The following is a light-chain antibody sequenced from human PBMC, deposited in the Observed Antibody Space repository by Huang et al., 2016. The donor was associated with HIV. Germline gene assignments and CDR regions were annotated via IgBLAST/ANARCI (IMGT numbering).Light chain of an antibody. CDR3: QQYYSSPFT. J-gene: IGKJ3*01. CDR1: QTILHDSDSRNY. V-gene: IGKV4-1*01. CDR2: WAS. Sequence: DIVMTQSPDSLAVSLGERSTIHCKSSQTILHDSDSRNYLAWYQQKPGQPPKLLIHWASIRKSGVPDRFIGSGSGTDFTLTISSLQAEDVAVYYCQQYYSSPFTFGPGTNVDI.